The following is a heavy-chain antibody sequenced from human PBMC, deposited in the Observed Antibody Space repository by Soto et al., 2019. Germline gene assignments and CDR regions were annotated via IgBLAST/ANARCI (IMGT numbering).Heavy chain of an antibody. CDR1: GFTVSSHY. V-gene: IGHV3-66*01. CDR2: INTGGNT. D-gene: IGHD7-27*01. J-gene: IGHJ4*02. CDR3: ARSSGDYIESREFDY. Sequence: EVQLVESGGGMVQPGESLRLSCAASGFTVSSHYMNWVRQAPGKGLEWVSLINTGGNTHYADSVEGRFTIFRDNSKNTLFLQMDSLTADDTAVYYCARSSGDYIESREFDYWGQGTLVTVSS.